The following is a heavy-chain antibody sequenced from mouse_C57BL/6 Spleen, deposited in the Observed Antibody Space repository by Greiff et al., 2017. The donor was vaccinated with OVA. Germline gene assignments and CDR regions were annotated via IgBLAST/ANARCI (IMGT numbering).Heavy chain of an antibody. D-gene: IGHD1-1*01. CDR1: GFSLSTFGMG. J-gene: IGHJ2*01. CDR2: IWWDDDK. CDR3: ARIRAPLTTVVDYFDY. Sequence: QVTLKESGPGILQPSQTLSLTCSFSGFSLSTFGMGVGWIRQPSGKGLEWLAHIWWDDDKYYNPALKSRLTISKDTSKNQVFLKIANVDTADTATYYCARIRAPLTTVVDYFDYWGQGTTLTVSS. V-gene: IGHV8-8*01.